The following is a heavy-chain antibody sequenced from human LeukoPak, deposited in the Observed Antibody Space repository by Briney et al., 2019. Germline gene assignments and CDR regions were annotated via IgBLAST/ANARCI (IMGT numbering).Heavy chain of an antibody. J-gene: IGHJ4*02. Sequence: PGGSLRLSCAASGFTFSSYGMHWVRQAPGKGLEWVAVISYDGSNKYYADSVKGRFTISRDNSKNTLYLQMNSLRAEDTAVYYCAKAGDDFWSAVYYWGQGTLVTVSS. CDR3: AKAGDDFWSAVYY. CDR1: GFTFSSYG. V-gene: IGHV3-30*18. D-gene: IGHD3-3*01. CDR2: ISYDGSNK.